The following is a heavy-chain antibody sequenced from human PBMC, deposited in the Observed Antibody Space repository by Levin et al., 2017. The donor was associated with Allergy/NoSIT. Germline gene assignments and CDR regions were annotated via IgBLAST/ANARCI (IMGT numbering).Heavy chain of an antibody. V-gene: IGHV3-48*01. CDR2: ISSGSSTI. J-gene: IGHJ4*02. CDR1: GLTFSSYS. Sequence: GESLKISCAASGLTFSSYSMNWVRQAPGKGLEWVSYISSGSSTIYYADSVKGRFTISRDNAKNSLYLQMTSLRAEDTAVYYCASGTTVTPYYFDCWGQGTLVTVSS. D-gene: IGHD4-17*01. CDR3: ASGTTVTPYYFDC.